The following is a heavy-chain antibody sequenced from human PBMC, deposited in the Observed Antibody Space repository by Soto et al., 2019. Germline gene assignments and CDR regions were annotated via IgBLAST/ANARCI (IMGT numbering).Heavy chain of an antibody. D-gene: IGHD2-15*01. CDR2: IYYRGST. CDR3: ARDRGLGYCSGGSCADAFDI. V-gene: IGHV4-31*03. Sequence: ASETLSLTCPVSCGSISSGGYYWSWIRQHPGKGLGWIGYIYYRGSTYYNPSLKRRVNISVEQSKNQPYPKMSSVTAAETAVYYCARDRGLGYCSGGSCADAFDIWGQGTMVTASS. J-gene: IGHJ3*02. CDR1: CGSISSGGYY.